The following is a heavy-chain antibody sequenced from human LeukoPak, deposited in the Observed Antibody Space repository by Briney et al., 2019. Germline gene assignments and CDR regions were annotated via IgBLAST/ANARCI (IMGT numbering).Heavy chain of an antibody. Sequence: GGSLRLSCAASGFAFSNYGMNWVRQAPGKGLEWVSSISSSSSYIYYADSVKGRFTISRDNAKNSLYLQMNSLRAEDTAVYYCARAIAALSSFDYWGQGTLVTVSS. J-gene: IGHJ4*02. D-gene: IGHD6-6*01. CDR3: ARAIAALSSFDY. CDR1: GFAFSNYG. V-gene: IGHV3-21*01. CDR2: ISSSSSYI.